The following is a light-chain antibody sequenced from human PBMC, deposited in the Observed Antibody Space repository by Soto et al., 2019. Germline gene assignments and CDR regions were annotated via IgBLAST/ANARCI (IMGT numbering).Light chain of an antibody. Sequence: TLLLSPRKRATLSCRASQSVRSNLAWYQQKPGQAPSLLIYGASTRATGIPARFSGSGSGTEFTLTISSLQSEDFAVYYCQQYNNWPPLTFGQGTRLEIK. CDR3: QQYNNWPPLT. V-gene: IGKV3D-15*01. CDR2: GAS. J-gene: IGKJ5*01. CDR1: QSVRSN.